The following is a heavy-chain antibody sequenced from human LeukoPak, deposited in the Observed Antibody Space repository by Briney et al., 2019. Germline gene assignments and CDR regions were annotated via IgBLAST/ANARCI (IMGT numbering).Heavy chain of an antibody. CDR2: ISSSSNYI. CDR3: AKGSGSYGQDLYS. CDR1: TFNFSNSR. Sequence: GGSLRLSCAASTFNFSNSRMNWVRQAPGKGLEWVSSISSSSNYIYYADSVKGRFTISRDDSKNTLYLQMNSLRAEDTAVYYCAKGSGSYGQDLYSWGQGTLVTVAS. J-gene: IGHJ4*02. V-gene: IGHV3-21*04. D-gene: IGHD3-3*01.